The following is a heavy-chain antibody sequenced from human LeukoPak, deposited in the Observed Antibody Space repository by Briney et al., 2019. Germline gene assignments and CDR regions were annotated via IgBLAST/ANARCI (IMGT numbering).Heavy chain of an antibody. CDR3: ARGFDAYSGSYYGY. J-gene: IGHJ4*02. CDR2: IYYSGST. V-gene: IGHV4-59*12. D-gene: IGHD1-26*01. CDR1: GGSISSYY. Sequence: SETLSLTCTVSGGSISSYYWSWIRQPPGKGLEWIGYIYYSGSTNYNPSLKSRVTMSVDTSKNQFSLKLSSVTAADTAVYYCARGFDAYSGSYYGYWGQGTLVTVSS.